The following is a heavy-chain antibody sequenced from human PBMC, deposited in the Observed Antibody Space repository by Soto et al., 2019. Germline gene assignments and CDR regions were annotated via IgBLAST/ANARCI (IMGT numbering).Heavy chain of an antibody. CDR1: GYNFPYDW. D-gene: IGHD1-1*01. V-gene: IGHV5-10-1*01. J-gene: IGHJ4*02. CDR2: IDPSDSYT. CDR3: ARHQRYAERLSALDY. Sequence: GDSLKISGEGCGYNFPYDWITWVSQIPGKGLEWMGTIDPSDSYTNYSPSFQGHVTLSADKSISTAYLQWSSLKASDTAMYYCARHQRYAERLSALDYWGQGTPVTVSS.